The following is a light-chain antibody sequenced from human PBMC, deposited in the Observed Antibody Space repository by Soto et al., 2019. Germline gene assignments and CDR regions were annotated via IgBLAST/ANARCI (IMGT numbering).Light chain of an antibody. CDR1: QSVVYISNNKNY. J-gene: IGKJ1*01. CDR2: WAS. V-gene: IGKV4-1*01. Sequence: IVMTQSPDSLAVSLGERATINCKSRQSVVYISNNKNYLAWYQQKPGQPPKLLIYWASTRESGVPDRFSGSGSGTDFTLTISSLQAEDVAVYYCQQYYSTPRTFGQGTKVDI. CDR3: QQYYSTPRT.